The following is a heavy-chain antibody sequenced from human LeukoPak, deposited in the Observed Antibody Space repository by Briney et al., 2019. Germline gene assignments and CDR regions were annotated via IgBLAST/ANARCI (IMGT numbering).Heavy chain of an antibody. Sequence: GASVKVSCQASGGTFSSYAISWVRQAPGQGLEWMGGIIPIFGTANYAQKFQGRVTITADESTGTAYMELSSLRSEDTAVYYCAIPLQSYDFWSGYLDYWGQGTLVTVSS. J-gene: IGHJ4*02. V-gene: IGHV1-69*13. CDR3: AIPLQSYDFWSGYLDY. CDR1: GGTFSSYA. D-gene: IGHD3-3*01. CDR2: IIPIFGTA.